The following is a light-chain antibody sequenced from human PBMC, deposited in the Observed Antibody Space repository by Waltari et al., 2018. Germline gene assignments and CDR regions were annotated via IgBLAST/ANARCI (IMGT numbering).Light chain of an antibody. CDR1: QSIMYRSNNQNF. CDR2: WAS. J-gene: IGKJ3*01. CDR3: QQYFVTPFT. V-gene: IGKV4-1*01. Sequence: DIVMTQSPDSLAVSLGERATIHCKSSQSIMYRSNNQNFLAWYQKKPGHPPKLLIYWASTRQSGVPDRFTGSWSGTDFTLTISSLQAEDVAVYYCQQYFVTPFTFGPGTRVEIK.